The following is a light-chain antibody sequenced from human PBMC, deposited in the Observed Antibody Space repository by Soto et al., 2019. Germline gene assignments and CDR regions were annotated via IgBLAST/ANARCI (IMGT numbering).Light chain of an antibody. Sequence: QSVLTQAPSASRTPGQRITISCSGSSSNIGSNTVNWYLQLPGTAPKLLISTNNQRPSGVPDRFSGSKSGTSASLAISGLQSDDEANYYCAAWDDSLNGWVFGGGTKLTVL. J-gene: IGLJ3*02. V-gene: IGLV1-44*01. CDR1: SSNIGSNT. CDR2: TNN. CDR3: AAWDDSLNGWV.